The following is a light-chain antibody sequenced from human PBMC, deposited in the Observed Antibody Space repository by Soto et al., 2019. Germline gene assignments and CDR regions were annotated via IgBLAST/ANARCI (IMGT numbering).Light chain of an antibody. V-gene: IGKV1-39*01. Sequence: DIQMPHSQYSLSASVLYRVPITFRASQSISSYLNWYQQEPGKAPKLLIYAASSLQSGVPSRFSGSGSGTDFTLTISSLQPEDFATYYCQQSYSTPWTRGKGNKGDIK. J-gene: IGKJ1*01. CDR2: AAS. CDR3: QQSYSTPWT. CDR1: QSISSY.